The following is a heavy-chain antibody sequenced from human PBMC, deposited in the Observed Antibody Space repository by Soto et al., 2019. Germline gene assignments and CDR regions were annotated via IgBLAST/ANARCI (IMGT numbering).Heavy chain of an antibody. Sequence: GGSLRLSCAASGFTFASYAMSWVRQAPGKGLEWVSVISGSGGYTFYADSVKGRFTISRDNSKNTLYLQMTSLRDEDTAVYHCAAEARDCSSTSCYVDFWGQGTPVTVSS. CDR2: ISGSGGYT. V-gene: IGHV3-23*01. J-gene: IGHJ4*02. CDR3: AAEARDCSSTSCYVDF. CDR1: GFTFASYA. D-gene: IGHD2-2*01.